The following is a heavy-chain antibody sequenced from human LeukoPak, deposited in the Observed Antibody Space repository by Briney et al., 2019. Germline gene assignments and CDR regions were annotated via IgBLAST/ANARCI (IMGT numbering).Heavy chain of an antibody. V-gene: IGHV3-21*01. CDR1: GFTFSSYS. D-gene: IGHD5-18*01. Sequence: GGSLRLSCAASGFTFSSYSMNWVRQAPGKGLEWVSSISSSSSYIYYADSVKGRFTISRDNAKNSLYLQMNSLRAEDTAVYYWGRQKTPMGGGGDYWGQGTLVTVSS. CDR2: ISSSSSYI. J-gene: IGHJ4*02. CDR3: GRQKTPMGGGGDY.